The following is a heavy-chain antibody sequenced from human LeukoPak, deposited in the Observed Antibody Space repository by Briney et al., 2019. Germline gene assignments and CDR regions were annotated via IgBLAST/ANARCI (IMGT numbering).Heavy chain of an antibody. CDR1: GGSISSYY. Sequence: SSESLSLTCTVSGGSISSYYWSWVRQPPGKGLEWVGSIYYSGSTTYNPSLKSRVTISVDAYNNQYSLKLRSVTAADTAVYYCARAYSSSSNFDYWGQGTLVTVSS. D-gene: IGHD6-6*01. CDR3: ARAYSSSSNFDY. V-gene: IGHV4-59*01. J-gene: IGHJ4*02. CDR2: IYYSGST.